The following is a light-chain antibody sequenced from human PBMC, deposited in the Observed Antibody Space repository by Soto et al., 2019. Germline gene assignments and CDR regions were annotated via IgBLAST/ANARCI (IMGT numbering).Light chain of an antibody. CDR2: DAS. Sequence: ILLTQSPATLSLSPGERATLSCRASQSVSNSLAWFQQKPGQAPRLLIYDASNRATGIPARFSGSGSGTDFTLTISSLEPEDFAVYYCQQRSDWITFGQGTRLEIK. V-gene: IGKV3-11*01. J-gene: IGKJ5*01. CDR3: QQRSDWIT. CDR1: QSVSNS.